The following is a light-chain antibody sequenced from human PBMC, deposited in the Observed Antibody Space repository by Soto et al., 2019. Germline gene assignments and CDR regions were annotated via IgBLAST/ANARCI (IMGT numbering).Light chain of an antibody. CDR2: EVS. V-gene: IGLV2-8*01. CDR3: SSYAGSNNFHVV. J-gene: IGLJ2*01. Sequence: QSVLTQPPSASGSPGQSVTISCTGTSSDVGGYNYVSWYQQHPGKAPKLMIYEVSKRPSGVPDRFSGSKSGNTASLTVSGLQAEDEADYYFSSYAGSNNFHVVFGGGTKLTVL. CDR1: SSDVGGYNY.